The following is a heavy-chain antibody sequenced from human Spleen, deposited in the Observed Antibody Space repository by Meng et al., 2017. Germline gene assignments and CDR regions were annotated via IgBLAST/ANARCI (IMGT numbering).Heavy chain of an antibody. Sequence: SETLSLTCTVSGGSISSGSYYWSWIRQPAGKGLEWIGRIYTSGSTNYNPSLKSRVTISLDTSKNQFSLKLGSVTAADTAVYYCARDTPTTSYYYYYGMDVWGQGTTVTVSS. J-gene: IGHJ6*02. V-gene: IGHV4-61*02. CDR1: GGSISSGSYY. CDR2: IYTSGST. D-gene: IGHD1-14*01. CDR3: ARDTPTTSYYYYYGMDV.